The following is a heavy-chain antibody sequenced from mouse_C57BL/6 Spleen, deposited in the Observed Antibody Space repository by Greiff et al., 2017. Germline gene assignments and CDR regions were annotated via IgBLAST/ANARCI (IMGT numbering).Heavy chain of an antibody. CDR3: ARGGSSGYRSYFDY. J-gene: IGHJ2*01. D-gene: IGHD3-2*02. Sequence: QVQLKQSGPELVKPGASVKISCKASGYAFSSSWMNWVKQRPGKGLEWIGRIYPGDGDTNYNGKVKGKATLTADKSSSTAYMQLSSLTSEDSAVYFCARGGSSGYRSYFDYWGQGTTLTVSS. CDR2: IYPGDGDT. CDR1: GYAFSSSW. V-gene: IGHV1-82*01.